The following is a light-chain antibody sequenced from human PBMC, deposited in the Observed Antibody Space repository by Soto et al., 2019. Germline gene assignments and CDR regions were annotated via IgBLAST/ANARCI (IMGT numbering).Light chain of an antibody. CDR2: EVT. J-gene: IGLJ1*01. CDR1: SSDIGAYDY. Sequence: QSVLTQPASLSGSPGQSITISCTGTSSDIGAYDYVSWFQQHLGKAPKLMISEVTNRPSRVSNRFSGSKSGNTASLTISGLQADDEADYYCTSYSSSDIFYVFGTGTKVTVL. V-gene: IGLV2-14*01. CDR3: TSYSSSDIFYV.